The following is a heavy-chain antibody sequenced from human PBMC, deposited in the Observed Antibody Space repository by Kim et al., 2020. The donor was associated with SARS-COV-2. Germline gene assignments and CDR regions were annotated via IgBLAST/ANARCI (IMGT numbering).Heavy chain of an antibody. D-gene: IGHD6-13*01. CDR3: VKAIAAAGQEYYYYGMDV. CDR1: GFTFSSYA. CDR2: ISSNGGST. J-gene: IGHJ6*02. Sequence: GGSLRLSCSASGFTFSSYAMHWVRQAPGKGLEYVSAISSNGGSTYYADSVKGRFTISRDNSKNTLYLQMSSLRAEDTAVYYCVKAIAAAGQEYYYYGMDVWGQGTTVTVS. V-gene: IGHV3-64D*06.